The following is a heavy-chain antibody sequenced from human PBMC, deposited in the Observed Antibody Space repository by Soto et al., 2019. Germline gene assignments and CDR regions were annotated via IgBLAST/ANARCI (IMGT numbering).Heavy chain of an antibody. V-gene: IGHV3-48*02. D-gene: IGHD1-26*01. CDR2: IRIDSNHI. CDR1: GFFFTSYT. Sequence: EVQLVESGGGLVQPGGALPLSCPAPGFFFTSYTMKWVRQAPGKGLEWLSYIRIDSNHIGYADSVRGRFTTSSDSAKNSLYLQMNCLRDEDTSVYYCARDLSYAFDYCGHGTLVTVSS. J-gene: IGHJ4*01. CDR3: ARDLSYAFDY.